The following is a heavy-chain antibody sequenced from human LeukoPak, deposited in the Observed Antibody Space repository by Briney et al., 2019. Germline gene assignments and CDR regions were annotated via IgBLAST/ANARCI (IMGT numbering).Heavy chain of an antibody. Sequence: ASLKVSCKVSGYTLTELSMHWVRQAPGKGLEWMGGFDPEDGETIYAQKFQGRVTMTEDTSTDTAYMELSSLRSEDTAVYYCATATPAIFGGADWFDPWGQGTLVTVSS. J-gene: IGHJ5*02. V-gene: IGHV1-24*01. CDR2: FDPEDGET. CDR1: GYTLTELS. D-gene: IGHD3-3*01. CDR3: ATATPAIFGGADWFDP.